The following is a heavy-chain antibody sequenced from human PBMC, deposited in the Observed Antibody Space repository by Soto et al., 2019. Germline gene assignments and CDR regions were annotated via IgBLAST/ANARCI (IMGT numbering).Heavy chain of an antibody. CDR3: ARGMPGHYAVSA. CDR2: VNGDGTTP. D-gene: IGHD1-1*01. V-gene: IGHV3-74*01. CDR1: GFTFNSYW. Sequence: EVQLVESGGGLVQPGGSLRLSCAASGFTFNSYWMHWVRQAPGKGLVWVSRVNGDGTTPNYADSVKGRFAIYRDNARNTLYLQVDRLRDGDTAVYFCARGMPGHYAVSAWGQGTTVTVSS. J-gene: IGHJ6*02.